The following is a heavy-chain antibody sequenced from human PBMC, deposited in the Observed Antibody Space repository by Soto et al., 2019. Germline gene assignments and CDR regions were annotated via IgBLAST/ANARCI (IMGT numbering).Heavy chain of an antibody. CDR1: GGTFSSYA. CDR2: IIPIFGTA. CDR3: ARVLQPYTYYDILTGHPDPYYGMDV. J-gene: IGHJ6*02. Sequence: SVKVSCKASGGTFSSYAISWVRQAPGQGLEWMGGIIPIFGTANYAQKFQGRVTITADKSTSTAYMELSSLRSEDTAVYYCARVLQPYTYYDILTGHPDPYYGMDVWGQGTTVTV. D-gene: IGHD3-9*01. V-gene: IGHV1-69*06.